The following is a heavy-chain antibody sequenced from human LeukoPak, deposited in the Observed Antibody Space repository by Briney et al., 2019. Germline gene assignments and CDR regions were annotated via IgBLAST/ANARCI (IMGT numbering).Heavy chain of an antibody. J-gene: IGHJ5*02. CDR3: ARIGLDSSGPNWFDP. CDR2: IYPGDSDT. V-gene: IGHV5-51*01. CDR1: GYSFTSYW. D-gene: IGHD3-22*01. Sequence: GESLKISCKGSGYSFTSYWIGWVRQMPGKGLEWMGIIYPGDSDTRYSPSFQGQVTISADKSISTAYLQWSSLKASDTAMYYCARIGLDSSGPNWFDPWGPGTLVTVSS.